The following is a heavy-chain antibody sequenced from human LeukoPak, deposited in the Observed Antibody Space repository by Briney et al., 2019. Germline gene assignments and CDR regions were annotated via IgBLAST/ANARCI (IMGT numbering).Heavy chain of an antibody. D-gene: IGHD1-26*01. Sequence: GGSLRLSCEASGFXFSSYWMHWVRQAPGKGLVWISRINTDGGTTTYADSVKGRFTISRDNAKNTLYLQMSSLRAEDTAVYYCARVASGSWNWFDPWGQGTLVTVSS. CDR3: ARVASGSWNWFDP. J-gene: IGHJ5*02. CDR2: INTDGGTT. V-gene: IGHV3-74*01. CDR1: GFXFSSYW.